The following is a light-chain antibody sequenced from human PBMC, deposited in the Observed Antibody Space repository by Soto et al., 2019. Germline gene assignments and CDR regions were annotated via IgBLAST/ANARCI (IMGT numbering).Light chain of an antibody. CDR3: QQRSNWLT. Sequence: EIVLTQSPSTLSLSPGERATLHCRASQSVSSYLAWYQQKPGQAPRLLIYDASNRATGIPARFSGSGSGTDFTLTISSLEPEDFAVYYCQQRSNWLTFGGGTKVDIK. CDR2: DAS. J-gene: IGKJ4*01. CDR1: QSVSSY. V-gene: IGKV3-11*01.